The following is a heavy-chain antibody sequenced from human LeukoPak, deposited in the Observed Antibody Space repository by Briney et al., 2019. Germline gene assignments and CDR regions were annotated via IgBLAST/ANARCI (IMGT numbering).Heavy chain of an antibody. Sequence: SSETLSLTCTVSGGSISSSSYYRGWIRQPPGKGLEGIGSIYYSGSTYYNPSLKSRVTISVDTSKNQFSLKLSSVTAADTAVYYCTRLRLLSGYDYPDYWGQGTLVTVSS. D-gene: IGHD5-12*01. CDR3: TRLRLLSGYDYPDY. CDR1: GGSISSSSYY. V-gene: IGHV4-39*01. CDR2: IYYSGST. J-gene: IGHJ4*02.